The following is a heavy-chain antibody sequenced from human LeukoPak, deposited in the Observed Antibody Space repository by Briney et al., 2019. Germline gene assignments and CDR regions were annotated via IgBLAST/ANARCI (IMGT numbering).Heavy chain of an antibody. D-gene: IGHD6-19*01. CDR2: ISSSSTI. V-gene: IGHV3-48*01. J-gene: IGHJ4*02. CDR1: GFTFSSYS. CDR3: ARGSSWYSSGWIDY. Sequence: GGSLRLSCAASGFTFSSYSMNWVRQAPGKGLEWVSYISSSSTIYYADSVKGRFTISRDNAKNSLYLQMNSLRAEDTAVYYCARGSSWYSSGWIDYWGQGTLVTVSS.